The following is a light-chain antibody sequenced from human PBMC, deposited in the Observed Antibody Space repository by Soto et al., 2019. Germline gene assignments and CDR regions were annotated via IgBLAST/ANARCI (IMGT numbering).Light chain of an antibody. CDR1: QNVANY. J-gene: IGKJ1*01. Sequence: TQSEATLSAAHGERATLSCRASQNVANYLDWYQQKPGQAPRLLIYESSNRATGIAARFSGSGSGTDFTLIIISLEPEDFAVYYCQQRSNWPWTFGQGTKVDIK. V-gene: IGKV3-11*01. CDR2: ESS. CDR3: QQRSNWPWT.